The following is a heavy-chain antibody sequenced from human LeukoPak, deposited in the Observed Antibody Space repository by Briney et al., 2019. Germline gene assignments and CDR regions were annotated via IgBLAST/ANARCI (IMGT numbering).Heavy chain of an antibody. Sequence: SETLSLTCTVSGASVSSGDYYWSWVRQPPGKGLEWIGYIDYSGITFYNPSLKSRITMSIDSSRNQFSLKLTSVTAADTAVYYCARRIATTANLDFWGQGTLVTVPS. V-gene: IGHV4-30-4*08. CDR2: IDYSGIT. CDR1: GASVSSGDYY. CDR3: ARRIATTANLDF. J-gene: IGHJ4*02. D-gene: IGHD1-1*01.